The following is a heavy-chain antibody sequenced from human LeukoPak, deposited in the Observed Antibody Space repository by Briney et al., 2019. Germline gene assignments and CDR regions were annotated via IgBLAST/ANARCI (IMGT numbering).Heavy chain of an antibody. CDR2: MNPNSGNT. CDR1: GYTFTSYD. D-gene: IGHD3-3*01. V-gene: IGHV1-8*01. Sequence: ASVKASCKASGYTFTSYDINWVRQATGQGLEWMGWMNPNSGNTGYAQKFQGRVTMTRNTSISTAYMELSSLRSEDTAVYYCARRGGFWSGYLVRYYGMDVWGQGTTVTVSS. CDR3: ARRGGFWSGYLVRYYGMDV. J-gene: IGHJ6*02.